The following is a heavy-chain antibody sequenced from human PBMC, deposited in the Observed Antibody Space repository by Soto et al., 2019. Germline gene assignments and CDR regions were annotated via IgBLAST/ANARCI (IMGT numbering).Heavy chain of an antibody. J-gene: IGHJ4*02. Sequence: GGSQRLSCAACGLDFRGSAMHWVRQASGKGLEWIGLIRSKTNNYATVYAASVRGRFTISRDDSKNTAYLQMNSLRTDDTAVYYCSRPEALSGTTAYWGQGTLVTVSS. CDR1: GLDFRGSA. V-gene: IGHV3-73*01. CDR2: IRSKTNNYAT. D-gene: IGHD1-20*01. CDR3: SRPEALSGTTAY.